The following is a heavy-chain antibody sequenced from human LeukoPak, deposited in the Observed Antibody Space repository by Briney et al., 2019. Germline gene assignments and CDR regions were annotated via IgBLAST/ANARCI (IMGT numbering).Heavy chain of an antibody. CDR3: ARERGYSYVGY. Sequence: SETLSLTCTVSGGSISSGDYYWSWIRPPPGNGWEWSGYIYYSGSTYYNPPLKSRVTISVDTSKNQFSLKLSSVTAADTAVYYCARERGYSYVGYWGQGTLVTVSS. CDR2: IYYSGST. D-gene: IGHD5-18*01. CDR1: GGSISSGDYY. V-gene: IGHV4-30-4*01. J-gene: IGHJ4*02.